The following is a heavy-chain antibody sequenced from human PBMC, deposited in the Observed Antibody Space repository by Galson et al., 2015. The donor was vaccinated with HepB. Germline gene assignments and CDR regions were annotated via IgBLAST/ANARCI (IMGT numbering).Heavy chain of an antibody. J-gene: IGHJ4*02. CDR1: GYTFTSYG. CDR2: ISAYNGDT. D-gene: IGHD6-13*01. CDR3: ARDPEQQLVGGFFGF. Sequence: SVKVSCKASGYTFTSYGISWVRQAPGQGLEWMGWISAYNGDTNYAQKLQGRVTMTTDTSTSTAYMEVRSLRSDDTAVYYCARDPEQQLVGGFFGFWGQGTLVTVSS. V-gene: IGHV1-18*04.